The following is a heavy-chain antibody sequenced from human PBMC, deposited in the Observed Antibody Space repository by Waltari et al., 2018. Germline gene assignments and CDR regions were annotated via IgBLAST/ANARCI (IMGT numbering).Heavy chain of an antibody. V-gene: IGHV3-30*18. CDR3: VKDVVSVTPYSRYFDY. CDR2: ISYDGSNK. D-gene: IGHD2-21*02. CDR1: GFLVRMFG. J-gene: IGHJ4*02. Sequence: QVELVESGGGLVQPGRVLGPACAAAGFLVRMFGMQWVRQAPGKGLEWVAVISYDGSNKYYADSVKGRFTISRDNSKNTLYRQMSSLRAEDTAVYYCVKDVVSVTPYSRYFDYWGQGTLVTVSS.